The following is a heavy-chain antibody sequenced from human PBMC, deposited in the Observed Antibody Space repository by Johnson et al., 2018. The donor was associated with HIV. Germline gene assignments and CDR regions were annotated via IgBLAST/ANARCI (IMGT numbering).Heavy chain of an antibody. Sequence: QVQLVESGGGVVQPGRSLRLSCAASGFTFSSYTMHWVRQAPGKGPEWVAVISYDGSSKYYADSVKGRFTISRDNSKNTLYVQMNSLRAEDTALYYCARSHRYGTMMATIRPFDIWGQGTMVTVSS. V-gene: IGHV3-30-3*01. CDR3: ARSHRYGTMMATIRPFDI. CDR2: ISYDGSSK. CDR1: GFTFSSYT. J-gene: IGHJ3*02. D-gene: IGHD5-12*01.